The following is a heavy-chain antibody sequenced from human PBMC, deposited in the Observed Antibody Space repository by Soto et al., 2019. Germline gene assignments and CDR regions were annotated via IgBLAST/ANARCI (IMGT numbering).Heavy chain of an antibody. J-gene: IGHJ6*02. CDR1: GFSLYDYA. CDR2: ISWNSGII. Sequence: EVQLVESGGGLVQPGRSLRLSCAGSGFSLYDYAMHWVRQVPGKGLEWVSGISWNSGIIGYADSVKGRFTISRDNAKNSLYLQMNSLRPEDTALYYCAKAHCSSTSACYYGMDVWGQGTSVTVSS. D-gene: IGHD2-2*01. CDR3: AKAHCSSTSACYYGMDV. V-gene: IGHV3-9*01.